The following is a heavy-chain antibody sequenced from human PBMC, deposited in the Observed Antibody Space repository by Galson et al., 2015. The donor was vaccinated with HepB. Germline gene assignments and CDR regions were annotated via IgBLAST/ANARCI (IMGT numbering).Heavy chain of an antibody. CDR1: GYTLTELS. J-gene: IGHJ6*02. D-gene: IGHD3-22*01. Sequence: SVKVSCKVSGYTLTELSMHWVRQAPGKGLEWMGGFDPEDGETIYAQKFQGRVTMTEDTSTDTAYMELSSLRSEDTAVYYCATGYYDSSGFRFRPGGMDVWGQGTTVTVSS. CDR2: FDPEDGET. V-gene: IGHV1-24*01. CDR3: ATGYYDSSGFRFRPGGMDV.